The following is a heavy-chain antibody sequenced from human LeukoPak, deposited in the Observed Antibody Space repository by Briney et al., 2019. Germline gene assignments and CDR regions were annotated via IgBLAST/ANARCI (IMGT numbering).Heavy chain of an antibody. CDR3: ARTRFRRSPYYYDSSGYPDY. D-gene: IGHD3-22*01. CDR1: GGSISRSSYY. CDR2: IYYSGST. Sequence: SETLSLTCTVSGGSISRSSYYWGWIRQPPGKGLEWIGSIYYSGSTYYNPSLKSRVTISVDTSKNQFSLKLSSVTAADTAVYYCARTRFRRSPYYYDSSGYPDYWGQGTLVTVSS. V-gene: IGHV4-39*01. J-gene: IGHJ4*02.